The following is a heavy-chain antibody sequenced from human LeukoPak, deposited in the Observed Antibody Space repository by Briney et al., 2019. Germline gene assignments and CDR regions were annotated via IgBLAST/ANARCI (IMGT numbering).Heavy chain of an antibody. Sequence: SETLSLTCTVSGGSLSISSYYWGWIRQPPWKGLEWIGTIYYSGSTYYNPSLKTRVTISLDTSKNQFSLKVHSVTAADTAVYYCARDFWSDYSYFDYWGQGTLVTVSS. CDR1: GGSLSISSYY. V-gene: IGHV4-39*07. CDR2: IYYSGST. D-gene: IGHD3-3*01. CDR3: ARDFWSDYSYFDY. J-gene: IGHJ4*02.